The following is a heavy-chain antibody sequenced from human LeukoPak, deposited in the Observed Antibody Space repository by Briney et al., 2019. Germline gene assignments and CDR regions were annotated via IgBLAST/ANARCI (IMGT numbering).Heavy chain of an antibody. CDR2: ISSSSSHI. CDR3: ARDRAGYNWVDY. Sequence: GGSLRLSCVGSGFTFNRHSMNWVRQAPGKGLEWISYISSSSSHIYYSDSVKGRFTISRDNAKNSVYLQMNGLRAEDTAVYFCARDRAGYNWVDYWGQGTLVSVSS. V-gene: IGHV3-48*01. CDR1: GFTFNRHS. J-gene: IGHJ4*02. D-gene: IGHD5-24*01.